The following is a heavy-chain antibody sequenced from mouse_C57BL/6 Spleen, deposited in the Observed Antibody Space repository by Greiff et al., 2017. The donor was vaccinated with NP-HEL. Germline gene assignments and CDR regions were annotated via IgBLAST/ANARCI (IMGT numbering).Heavy chain of an antibody. Sequence: QVQLKESGTELVKPGASVKLSCKASGYTFTSYWMHWVKQRPGQGLEWIGNINPSNGGTNYNEKFKSKATLTVDKSSSTAYMQLSSLTSEDSAVYYCAREGIYYDYAFDDWGQGTTLTVSS. J-gene: IGHJ2*01. CDR1: GYTFTSYW. CDR3: AREGIYYDYAFDD. CDR2: INPSNGGT. V-gene: IGHV1-53*01. D-gene: IGHD2-4*01.